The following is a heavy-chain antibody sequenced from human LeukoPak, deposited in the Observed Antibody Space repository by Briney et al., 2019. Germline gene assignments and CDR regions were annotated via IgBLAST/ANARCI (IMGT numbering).Heavy chain of an antibody. Sequence: GGSLRLSSAASRFTLRSDGMHWVPEAPGTGLEWVAVISYDGSNKYYADFVKGRFTISRDNSKNTMYLQMNSLRAEDTAVYYCAKDLNWNYGYFDYWGQGNLVTVSS. V-gene: IGHV3-30*18. CDR1: RFTLRSDG. CDR2: ISYDGSNK. CDR3: AKDLNWNYGYFDY. D-gene: IGHD1-7*01. J-gene: IGHJ4*02.